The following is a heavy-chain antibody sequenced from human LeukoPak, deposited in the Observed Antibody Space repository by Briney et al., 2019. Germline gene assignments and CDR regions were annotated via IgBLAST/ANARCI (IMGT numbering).Heavy chain of an antibody. J-gene: IGHJ4*02. CDR3: VRHTTILGVVIDY. CDR2: IYYSGST. CDR1: GGSISSSSYY. V-gene: IGHV4-39*01. Sequence: PSETLSLTCTVSGGSISSSSYYWGWIRQPPGKGLEWLGSIYYSGSTYYNPSLKSRVTISVDTSKNQFPLKLSSVTAADTAVYYCVRHTTILGVVIDYWGQGTLVTVSS. D-gene: IGHD3-3*01.